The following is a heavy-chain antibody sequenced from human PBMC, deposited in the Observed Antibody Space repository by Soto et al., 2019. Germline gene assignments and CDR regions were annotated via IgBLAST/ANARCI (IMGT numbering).Heavy chain of an antibody. CDR1: GGSISSGGYY. J-gene: IGHJ4*02. CDR3: ARCQAYDDFWSGRSYYFDY. CDR2: IYYSGST. D-gene: IGHD3-3*01. V-gene: IGHV4-31*03. Sequence: PSETLSLTCTVSGGSISSGGYYWSWIRQHPGKGLEWIGYIYYSGSTYYNPSLKSRVTISVDTSKNQFSLKLSSVTAADTAVYYCARCQAYDDFWSGRSYYFDYWGQGTLITVSS.